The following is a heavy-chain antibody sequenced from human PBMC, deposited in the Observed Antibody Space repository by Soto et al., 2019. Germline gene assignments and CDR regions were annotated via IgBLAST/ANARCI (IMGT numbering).Heavy chain of an antibody. CDR3: ARQGFGPLHGLVDV. Sequence: QVQLQESGPGLVKPSETLSLSCTVSGGSISSYYWSWFRQSPGKRMEWIGYVHHSWGSSYNPSLQSRVARSLETSKSQFSLKVTSVTATDTAVYYCARQGFGPLHGLVDVWGQGTTVTVSS. CDR2: VHHSWGS. V-gene: IGHV4-59*08. CDR1: GGSISSYY. D-gene: IGHD3-10*01. J-gene: IGHJ6*02.